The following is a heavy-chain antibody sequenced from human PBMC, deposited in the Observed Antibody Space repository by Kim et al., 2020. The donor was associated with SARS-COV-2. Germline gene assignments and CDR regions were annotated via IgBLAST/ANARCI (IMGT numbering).Heavy chain of an antibody. J-gene: IGHJ4*02. V-gene: IGHV3-15*01. CDR3: TTEKLWSGYYTD. Sequence: GGSLRLSCAASGFTFSNAWMSWVRQAPGKGLEWVGRIKSKTDGGTTDYAAPVKGRFTISRDDSKNTLYLQMNSLKTEDTAVYYCTTEKLWSGYYTDWGQGTLVTVSS. CDR2: IKSKTDGGTT. D-gene: IGHD3-3*01. CDR1: GFTFSNAW.